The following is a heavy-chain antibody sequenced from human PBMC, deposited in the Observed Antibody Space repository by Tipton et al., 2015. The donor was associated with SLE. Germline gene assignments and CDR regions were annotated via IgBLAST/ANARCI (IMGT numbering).Heavy chain of an antibody. CDR2: IKEDGSEK. CDR3: ARALRGGYSGYDAFDI. Sequence: EASGFTSSSYWMSWVRQAPGKGLEWVANIKEDGSEKYYVDSVKGRFTISRDNAKNSLYLQMNNLRPEDTAVYYCARALRGGYSGYDAFDIWGQGTMVTVSS. CDR1: GFTSSSYW. V-gene: IGHV3-7*01. J-gene: IGHJ3*02. D-gene: IGHD5-12*01.